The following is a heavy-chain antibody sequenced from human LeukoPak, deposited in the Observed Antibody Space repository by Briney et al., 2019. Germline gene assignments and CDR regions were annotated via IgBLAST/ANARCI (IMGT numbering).Heavy chain of an antibody. CDR3: ARNSSGFKLGDAFDI. CDR1: GFTFSSYD. CDR2: INGGAYST. V-gene: IGHV3-23*01. J-gene: IGHJ3*02. D-gene: IGHD3-22*01. Sequence: PGGSLRLSCAASGFTFSSYDMTWVRQAPGKGLEWISAINGGAYSTSYADSVKGRFTISRDNSKNTLYLQMNSLRAEDTAVYYCARNSSGFKLGDAFDIWGQGTLVTVSS.